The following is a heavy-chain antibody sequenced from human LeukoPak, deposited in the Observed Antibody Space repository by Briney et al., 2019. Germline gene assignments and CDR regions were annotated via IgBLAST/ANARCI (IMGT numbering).Heavy chain of an antibody. J-gene: IGHJ4*02. V-gene: IGHV3-23*01. CDR2: ITGSGAST. Sequence: GGSLRLSCAASGFTFSSSGMTWVRQAPGKGLEWVSSITGSGASTYYADSVKGRFTISRDNSKNTLYLQMNSLRAGDTAVYYCAKPAKTDYADYWGQGTLVTVSS. CDR3: AKPAKTDYADY. CDR1: GFTFSSSG. D-gene: IGHD1-14*01.